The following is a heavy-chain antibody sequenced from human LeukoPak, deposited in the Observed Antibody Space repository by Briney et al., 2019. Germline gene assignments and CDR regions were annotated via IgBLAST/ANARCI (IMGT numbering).Heavy chain of an antibody. CDR3: ARDRKDELRFLEWSTDPWYFDL. D-gene: IGHD3-3*01. CDR1: GGSISSGNYY. CDR2: LYISGST. V-gene: IGHV4-61*02. J-gene: IGHJ2*01. Sequence: PSETLSLTCTVSGGSISSGNYYWSWIRQPAGKGLEWIGRLYISGSTSGTTNYNPSLKSRVTISADTSKSQFSLKLSSVTAADTAVYYCARDRKDELRFLEWSTDPWYFDLWGRDTLVTVSS.